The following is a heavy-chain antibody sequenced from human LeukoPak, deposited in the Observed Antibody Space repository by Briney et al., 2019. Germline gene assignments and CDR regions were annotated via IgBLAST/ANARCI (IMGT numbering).Heavy chain of an antibody. CDR3: ASSKDHYYGSGSYPDY. J-gene: IGHJ4*02. D-gene: IGHD3-10*01. CDR2: TSSSDSGK. CDR1: GFTLSSYA. Sequence: GGSLRLSCVVSGFTLSSYAMSWVRQAPGKGLEWVAATSSSDSGKYHADSVRGRFTISRDNSKNTLYLQMNSLRAEDTAVYYCASSKDHYYGSGSYPDYWGQGTLVTVSS. V-gene: IGHV3-23*01.